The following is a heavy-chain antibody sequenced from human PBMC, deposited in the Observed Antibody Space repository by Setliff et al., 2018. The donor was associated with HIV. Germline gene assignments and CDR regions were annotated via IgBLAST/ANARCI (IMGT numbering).Heavy chain of an antibody. CDR1: DGSLSSTNHY. D-gene: IGHD3-16*02. Sequence: TLSLTCTVSDGSLSSTNHYWGWIRQSPGKRLEWIGTVHYSGSTYYNPSLKSRLTISVDTSTNHFSLKLSSVAAADTAVYYCARLVGYYRSDNANYYYMDVWGKGTTVTVSS. V-gene: IGHV4-39*02. CDR2: VHYSGST. CDR3: ARLVGYYRSDNANYYYMDV. J-gene: IGHJ6*03.